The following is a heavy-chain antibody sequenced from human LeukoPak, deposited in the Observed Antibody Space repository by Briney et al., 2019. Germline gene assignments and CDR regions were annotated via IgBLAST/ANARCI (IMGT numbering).Heavy chain of an antibody. J-gene: IGHJ4*02. Sequence: SETLSLTCTVSGGSISSSSYYWGWIRQPPGKGLEWIGSIYYSGSTYYNLSLKSRVTISVDTSKNQFSLKLSSVTAADTAVYYCARHDYFIDYWGQGTLVTVSS. CDR3: ARHDYFIDY. CDR2: IYYSGST. V-gene: IGHV4-39*01. CDR1: GGSISSSSYY. D-gene: IGHD3-16*01.